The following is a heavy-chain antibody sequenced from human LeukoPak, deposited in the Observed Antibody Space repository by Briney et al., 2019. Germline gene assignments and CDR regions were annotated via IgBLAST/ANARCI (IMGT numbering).Heavy chain of an antibody. CDR1: GGSFSGYY. V-gene: IGHV4-34*01. CDR3: AGEDYGDLSSVDY. Sequence: SETLSLTCAVYGGSFSGYYWSWIRQPPGKGLEWIGEINHSGSTNYNPSLKSRVTISVDTSKNQFSLKLSSVTAADTAVYYCAGEDYGDLSSVDYWGEGSLVAVCS. J-gene: IGHJ4*02. CDR2: INHSGST. D-gene: IGHD4-17*01.